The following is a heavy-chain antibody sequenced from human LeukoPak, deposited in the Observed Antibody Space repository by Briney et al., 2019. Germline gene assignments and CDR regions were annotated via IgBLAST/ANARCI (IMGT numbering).Heavy chain of an antibody. CDR1: GFTFSNAW. V-gene: IGHV3-15*01. Sequence: GGSLTLSCEAYGFTFSNAWMTWVRQSPGKGLEWIGRIKSKEDGGTTEYAEPVKGRFTIYRDDSKKTLYLQMNSLKSEDTAVYYCSTRAGSFSSNFWGQGTLVTVSS. CDR3: STRAGSFSSNF. CDR2: IKSKEDGGTT. J-gene: IGHJ4*02. D-gene: IGHD6-6*01.